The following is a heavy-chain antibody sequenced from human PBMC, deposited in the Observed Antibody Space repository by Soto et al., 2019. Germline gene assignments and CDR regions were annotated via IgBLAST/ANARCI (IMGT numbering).Heavy chain of an antibody. Sequence: SETLSLTCAVHGGSFTGYYWSWIRQPPGKGLEWIAYIYYKGSANYNPSLKSRVTISLDTSKNQFSLKLNSVTAADTAVYFCARVNGGPYYSDYWGRGTLVTVSS. CDR2: IYYKGSA. D-gene: IGHD2-8*01. V-gene: IGHV4-59*01. CDR3: ARVNGGPYYSDY. CDR1: GGSFTGYY. J-gene: IGHJ4*02.